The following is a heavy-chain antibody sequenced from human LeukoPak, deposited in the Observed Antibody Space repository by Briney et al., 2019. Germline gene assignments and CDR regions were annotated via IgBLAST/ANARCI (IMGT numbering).Heavy chain of an antibody. Sequence: ASVNVSCKASGYTLTGHYMHWVRPPDGQGIEWMGWINPNSGGTNYARKFQARVTMTRRTSISTAYMEWSRLRSDDTAVYYCARGRRADFGVVIMFAYWGQGTLVTASS. J-gene: IGHJ4*02. V-gene: IGHV1-2*02. CDR3: ARGRRADFGVVIMFAY. CDR2: INPNSGGT. CDR1: GYTLTGHY. D-gene: IGHD3-3*01.